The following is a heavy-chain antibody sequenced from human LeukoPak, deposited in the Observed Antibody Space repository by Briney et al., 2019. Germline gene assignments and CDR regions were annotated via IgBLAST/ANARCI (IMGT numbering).Heavy chain of an antibody. Sequence: GGSLRLSCVASGFTFSSYWMSWVRQAPGKGLEWVANINKDGSEENYVDSVKGRFTISRDNAKNSLYLQMISLRAEDTAVYYCARCGTPNNYYGYGVDVWGQGTTVIVSS. CDR1: GFTFSSYW. CDR2: INKDGSEE. CDR3: ARCGTPNNYYGYGVDV. J-gene: IGHJ6*02. D-gene: IGHD1-26*01. V-gene: IGHV3-7*05.